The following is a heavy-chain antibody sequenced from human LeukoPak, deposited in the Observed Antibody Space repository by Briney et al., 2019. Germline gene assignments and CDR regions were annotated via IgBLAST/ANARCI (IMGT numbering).Heavy chain of an antibody. V-gene: IGHV4-59*01. J-gene: IGHJ6*03. D-gene: IGHD3-10*01. CDR3: ASMVRGVMFATYYYYYMDV. CDR2: IYYSGST. CDR1: GGSFSGYY. Sequence: SETLSLTCAVYGGSFSGYYWSWIRQPPGKGLEWIGYIYYSGSTNYNPSLKSRVTISVDTSKNQFSLKLSSVTAADTAVYYRASMVRGVMFATYYYYYMDVWGKGTTVTVSS.